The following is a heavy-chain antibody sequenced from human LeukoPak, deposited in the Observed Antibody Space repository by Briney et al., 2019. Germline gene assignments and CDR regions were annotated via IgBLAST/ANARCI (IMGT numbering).Heavy chain of an antibody. CDR2: ISSTSNYI. D-gene: IGHD3-10*01. Sequence: GGSLRLSCAASGFTFTSYSMNWVRQAPGKGLEWVSSISSTSNYIYYADSVKGRFTISRDNSKNTLYLQMNSLRAEDTAVYYCAKDGSMVRGVSDYWGQGTLVTVSS. V-gene: IGHV3-21*01. CDR1: GFTFTSYS. J-gene: IGHJ4*02. CDR3: AKDGSMVRGVSDY.